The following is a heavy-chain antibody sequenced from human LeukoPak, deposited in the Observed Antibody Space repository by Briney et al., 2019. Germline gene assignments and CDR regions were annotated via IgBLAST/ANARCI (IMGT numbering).Heavy chain of an antibody. D-gene: IGHD5-18*01. CDR1: GGSFSGYY. V-gene: IGHV4-34*01. CDR2: INHSGST. CDR3: ARVKGQDTAR. J-gene: IGHJ4*02. Sequence: SETLSLTCAVYGGSFSGYYWSWIRQPPGKGLEWIGEINHSGSTNYNPSLKSRVTISVDTSKNQFSLKLSSVTAADTAVYYCARVKGQDTARWGQGTLVTVSS.